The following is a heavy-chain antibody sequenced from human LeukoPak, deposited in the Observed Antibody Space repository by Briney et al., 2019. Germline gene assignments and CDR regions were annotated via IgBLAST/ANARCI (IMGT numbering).Heavy chain of an antibody. J-gene: IGHJ5*02. CDR1: GFIFSSYS. Sequence: GGSLRLSCAASGFIFSSYSMNWVRRAPGKGLEWVSSITSSSSYIYYADSVKGRFTLSRDNAKNSLYLQMNSLRAEDTAVYYCARGGTPSSSWYTKSKNWFDPWGQGTLVTVSS. D-gene: IGHD6-13*01. CDR2: ITSSSSYI. CDR3: ARGGTPSSSWYTKSKNWFDP. V-gene: IGHV3-21*01.